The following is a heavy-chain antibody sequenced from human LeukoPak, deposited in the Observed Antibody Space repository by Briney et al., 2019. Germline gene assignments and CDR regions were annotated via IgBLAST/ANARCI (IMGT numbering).Heavy chain of an antibody. CDR2: INYGGTT. Sequence: SETLSLTCTVSGGSISNTNYYWSWIRQPPGKELEWIASINYGGTTYYNPSLKSRVTISVDTSKNQFSLRLSSVTAADTAVYLCARYVVYGSGKHYFDYWGQGSLVTVSS. CDR1: GGSISNTNYY. CDR3: ARYVVYGSGKHYFDY. J-gene: IGHJ4*02. D-gene: IGHD3-10*01. V-gene: IGHV4-39*01.